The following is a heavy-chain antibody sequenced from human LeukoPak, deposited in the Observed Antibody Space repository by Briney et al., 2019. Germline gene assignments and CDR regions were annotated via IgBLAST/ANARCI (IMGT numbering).Heavy chain of an antibody. J-gene: IGHJ3*01. CDR3: TRRRLGDAFDV. Sequence: SETLSLTCTVSGGSISSYSWSWIRQPPGKGLEWIGHIYYSGSTNYNPSLTSRVTLSVHTSKNQFSLSLSSATAAATPLYYCTRRRLGDAFDVWGQGTMVTVSS. CDR1: GGSISSYS. D-gene: IGHD3-16*01. CDR2: IYYSGST. V-gene: IGHV4-59*08.